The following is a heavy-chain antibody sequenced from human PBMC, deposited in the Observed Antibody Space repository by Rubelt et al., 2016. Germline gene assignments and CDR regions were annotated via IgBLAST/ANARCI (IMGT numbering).Heavy chain of an antibody. Sequence: SSYYLTWIRQPPGKGLEYIGYIYYSGSTYYNPSLKSRVTISVDTSKNQFSLKVYSVTAADTAVYYCARTYRYYSDYWGQGTLVTVSS. J-gene: IGHJ4*02. CDR3: ARTYRYYSDY. CDR2: IYYSGST. D-gene: IGHD1-26*01. V-gene: IGHV4-59*12. CDR1: SSYY.